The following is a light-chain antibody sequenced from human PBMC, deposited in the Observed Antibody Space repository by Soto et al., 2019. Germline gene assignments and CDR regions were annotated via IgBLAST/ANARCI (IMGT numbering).Light chain of an antibody. CDR1: SSDVV. CDR3: YSYASAGTWV. CDR2: EVR. V-gene: IGLV2-23*02. Sequence: QSALTQPASVSGSPGQSITISCTGTSSDVVSWSQQHPGKAPKLIIYEVRERPSGVSNRFSGSTSGNTASLTISGLQAGDEADYYCYSYASAGTWVFGGGTKLTVL. J-gene: IGLJ3*02.